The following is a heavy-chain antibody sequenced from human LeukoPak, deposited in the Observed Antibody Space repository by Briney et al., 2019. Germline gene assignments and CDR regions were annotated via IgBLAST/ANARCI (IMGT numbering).Heavy chain of an antibody. J-gene: IGHJ3*02. CDR3: TTDSQRDDRHYDFWTRLSGDDAFDI. V-gene: IGHV3-15*01. CDR1: GFTFSNAW. Sequence: PGGSLRLSCAASGFTFSNAWMSWVRQAPGKGLEWVGRIKSKTDGGTTDYAAPVKGRFTISGDDSKNTLYLQMNSLKTEDTAVYYCTTDSQRDDRHYDFWTRLSGDDAFDIWGQGTMVTVSS. CDR2: IKSKTDGGTT. D-gene: IGHD3-3*01.